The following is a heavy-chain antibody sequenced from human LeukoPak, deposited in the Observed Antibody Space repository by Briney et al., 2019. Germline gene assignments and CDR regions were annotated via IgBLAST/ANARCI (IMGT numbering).Heavy chain of an antibody. CDR1: GGTFSSYT. Sequence: ASVKVSCKASGGTFSSYTINWVRHAPGQGLEWMGRIITILGITNYAQNFQGRVTIRADKSTSTAYMELSDLRSEDTAVYYCATGTTTITAGAFDIWGQGTMVTVSS. D-gene: IGHD4-17*01. V-gene: IGHV1-69*02. J-gene: IGHJ3*02. CDR3: ATGTTTITAGAFDI. CDR2: IITILGIT.